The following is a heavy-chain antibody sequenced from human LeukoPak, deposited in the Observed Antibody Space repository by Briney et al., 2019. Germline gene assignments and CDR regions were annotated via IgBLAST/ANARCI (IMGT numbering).Heavy chain of an antibody. CDR3: ARGRSIAARDNWFDP. CDR2: INPNSGGT. J-gene: IGHJ5*02. Sequence: ASVNVSCTASGGTFSIYAISWVRQAPGQGLEWMGRINPNSGGTNYAQKFQGRVTMTRDTSISTAYMELSRLRSDDTAVYYCARGRSIAARDNWFDPWGQGTLVTVSS. D-gene: IGHD6-6*01. V-gene: IGHV1-2*06. CDR1: GGTFSIYA.